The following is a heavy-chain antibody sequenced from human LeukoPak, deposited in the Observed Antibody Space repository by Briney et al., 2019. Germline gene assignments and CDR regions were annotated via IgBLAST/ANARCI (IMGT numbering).Heavy chain of an antibody. J-gene: IGHJ4*02. CDR2: ISSSGSTI. V-gene: IGHV3-11*01. D-gene: IGHD3-9*01. CDR3: AKLFLYYDTLTGYSRRPPDY. CDR1: GFTFSDYY. Sequence: GGSLRLSCAASGFTFSDYYMSWIRQVPGKGLEWVSYISSSGSTIYYADSVKGRFTISRDNSKNTLYLQMNSLRAEDTAVYYCAKLFLYYDTLTGYSRRPPDYWGQGTLVTVSS.